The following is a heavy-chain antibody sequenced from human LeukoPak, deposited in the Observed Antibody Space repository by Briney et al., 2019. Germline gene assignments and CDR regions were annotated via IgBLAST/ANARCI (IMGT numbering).Heavy chain of an antibody. D-gene: IGHD6-13*01. Sequence: SVKVSCKASGGTFSSYAISWVRQAPGQGLEWTGGIIPIFGTANYAQKFQGRVTITTDESTSTACMELSSLRSEDTAVYYCARDRLSYGSPVRYFDYWGQGTLVTVSS. CDR3: ARDRLSYGSPVRYFDY. V-gene: IGHV1-69*05. CDR2: IIPIFGTA. J-gene: IGHJ4*02. CDR1: GGTFSSYA.